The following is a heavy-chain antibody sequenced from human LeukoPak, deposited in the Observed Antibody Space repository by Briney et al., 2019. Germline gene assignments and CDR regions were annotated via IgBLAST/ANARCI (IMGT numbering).Heavy chain of an antibody. CDR3: ARVVGP. CDR2: IYHSGST. CDR1: GYSISSGYY. Sequence: SETLSLTCAVSGYSISSGYYWGWIRQPPGKRLEWIGSIYHSGSTYYNPSLKSRVTISVDTSKNQFSLKLSSVTAADTAVYYCARVVGPWGQGTLVTVSS. D-gene: IGHD2-15*01. V-gene: IGHV4-38-2*01. J-gene: IGHJ5*02.